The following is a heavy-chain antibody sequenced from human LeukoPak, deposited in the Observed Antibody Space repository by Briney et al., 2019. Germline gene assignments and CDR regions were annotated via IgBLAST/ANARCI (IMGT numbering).Heavy chain of an antibody. D-gene: IGHD3-10*01. J-gene: IGHJ4*02. CDR1: GFTFSSYG. CDR3: AKDRAYGSGPMGY. V-gene: IGHV3-30*18. Sequence: PGGSPRPSCAASGFTFSSYGMHWVRQAPGKGLEWVAVISYDGSNKYYADSVKGRFTISRDNSKNTLYLQMNSLRAEDTAVYYCAKDRAYGSGPMGYWGQGTLVTVSS. CDR2: ISYDGSNK.